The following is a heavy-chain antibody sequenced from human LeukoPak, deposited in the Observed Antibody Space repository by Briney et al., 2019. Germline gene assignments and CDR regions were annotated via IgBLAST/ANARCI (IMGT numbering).Heavy chain of an antibody. D-gene: IGHD3-10*01. J-gene: IGHJ4*02. CDR2: INSDGSST. V-gene: IGHV3-74*01. Sequence: QPGGSLRLSCAASGFTFSSYWMHWVRQAPGKGLVWVSRINSDGSSTSYADSVKGRFTISRDNAKNTLYLQMNSLRAEDTAVYYCARGGFRAYYCDSWGQGTLVTVSS. CDR1: GFTFSSYW. CDR3: ARGGFRAYYCDS.